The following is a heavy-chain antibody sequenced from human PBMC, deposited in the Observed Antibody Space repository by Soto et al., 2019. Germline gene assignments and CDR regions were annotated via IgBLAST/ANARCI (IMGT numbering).Heavy chain of an antibody. CDR3: AHVRPPYYYYGMDV. J-gene: IGHJ6*02. D-gene: IGHD3-10*01. CDR1: GFSLSTSGVG. CDR2: IYWDDGK. V-gene: IGHV2-5*02. Sequence: QITLKESGPTLVKPTQTLTLTCTFSGFSLSTSGVGVGWIRQPPGKALEWLALIYWDDGKRYSPSLKSRLTITKDTSKNQVVLTMTNMDPVDTATYYCAHVRPPYYYYGMDVWGQGTTVTVSS.